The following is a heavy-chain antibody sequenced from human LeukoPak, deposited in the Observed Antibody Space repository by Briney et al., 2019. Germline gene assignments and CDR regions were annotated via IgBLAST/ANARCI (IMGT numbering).Heavy chain of an antibody. J-gene: IGHJ4*02. V-gene: IGHV4-30-4*01. CDR2: IYNTRST. CDR3: ARAASSIVVVTAIFFDS. Sequence: SETLSLTCIVSDGSISSGDYYWSWIRQPPGKALEWIGYIYNTRSTYYNPSLRRRVSISVDTSKNQFSLKLSSVTAADTAVYYCARAASSIVVVTAIFFDSWGQGTLLTVSS. D-gene: IGHD2-21*02. CDR1: DGSISSGDYY.